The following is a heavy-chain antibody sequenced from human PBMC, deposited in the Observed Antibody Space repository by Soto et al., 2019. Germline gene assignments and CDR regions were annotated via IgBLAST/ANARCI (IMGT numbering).Heavy chain of an antibody. CDR1: GGSISSYY. CDR2: IYYSGST. CDR3: ARTVYNWNDY. J-gene: IGHJ4*02. D-gene: IGHD1-20*01. V-gene: IGHV4-59*01. Sequence: SETLSLTCTVSGGSISSYYWSWIRQPPGKGLEWIGYIYYSGSTNYNPSLKSRVTISVDTSKNQFSLKLSSVTAADTAVYYCARTVYNWNDYWGQGTLVTVSS.